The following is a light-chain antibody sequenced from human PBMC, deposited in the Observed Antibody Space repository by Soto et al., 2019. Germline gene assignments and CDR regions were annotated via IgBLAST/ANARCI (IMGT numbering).Light chain of an antibody. J-gene: IGKJ1*01. CDR2: ASS. CDR3: LQHSNVPWA. Sequence: DIQMTQSPSSLSASVGDRVTITCRASQDIRIALDWYQQKPRKAPRRLIYASSSLQSGVPSRFSGSGSGTEFTLTISSLQPEDFATYFCLQHSNVPWAFDQGTKVDIK. CDR1: QDIRIA. V-gene: IGKV1-17*01.